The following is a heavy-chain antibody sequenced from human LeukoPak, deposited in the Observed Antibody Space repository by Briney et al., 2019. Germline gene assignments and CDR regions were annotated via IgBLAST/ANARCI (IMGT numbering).Heavy chain of an antibody. CDR1: GYTFTSYG. Sequence: ASVKVSCKASGYTFTSYGISWVRQAPGQGLEWMGWISAYNGNTNYAQKLQGRVTMTTDTSTSTAYMELRSLRSDDTAVYYCARDTGTTTELRDFDYWGQGTLVTVFS. D-gene: IGHD1-1*01. V-gene: IGHV1-18*01. J-gene: IGHJ4*02. CDR3: ARDTGTTTELRDFDY. CDR2: ISAYNGNT.